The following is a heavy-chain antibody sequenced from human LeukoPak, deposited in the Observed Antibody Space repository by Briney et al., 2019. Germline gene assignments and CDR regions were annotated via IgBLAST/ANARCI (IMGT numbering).Heavy chain of an antibody. CDR3: ARDTYDTSFMAFNV. CDR1: GYSISSSSYY. Sequence: SETLSLTCTVSGYSISSSSYYWGWIRQSPGKGLEWIGSIYYSGSTYYNPSLKSQFAISIDASKNQFSLKLNSVTAADTAMYYCARDTYDTSFMAFNVGGQGTMVTVSS. CDR2: IYYSGST. D-gene: IGHD3-22*01. J-gene: IGHJ3*01. V-gene: IGHV4-39*07.